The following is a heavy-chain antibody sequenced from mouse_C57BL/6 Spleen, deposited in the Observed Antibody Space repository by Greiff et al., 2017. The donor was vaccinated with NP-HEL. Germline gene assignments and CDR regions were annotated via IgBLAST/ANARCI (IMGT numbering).Heavy chain of an antibody. D-gene: IGHD1-1*01. Sequence: QVQLQQSGAELVKPGASVKLSCKASGYTFTSYWMHWVKQRPGQGLEWIGMIHPNSGSTNYNEKFKSKATLTVDKSSSTAYMQLSSLTSEDSAVYYCARSGITTVVAVDYWGQGTTLTVSS. CDR2: IHPNSGST. CDR3: ARSGITTVVAVDY. CDR1: GYTFTSYW. V-gene: IGHV1-64*01. J-gene: IGHJ2*01.